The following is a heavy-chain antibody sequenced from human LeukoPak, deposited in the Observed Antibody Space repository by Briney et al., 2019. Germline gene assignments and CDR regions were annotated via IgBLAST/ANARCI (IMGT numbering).Heavy chain of an antibody. V-gene: IGHV3-72*01. CDR2: IRNKANHHTT. Sequence: GGSLRLSCAASGFTFSDYYMDWVRQAPGKGLGWVGRIRNKANHHTTEYAASVKGRFTISRDDSKNSLYLQMNSLKTEDTAVYYCARGSYSGFGVDYWGQGTLVTVSS. D-gene: IGHD5-12*01. CDR1: GFTFSDYY. J-gene: IGHJ4*02. CDR3: ARGSYSGFGVDY.